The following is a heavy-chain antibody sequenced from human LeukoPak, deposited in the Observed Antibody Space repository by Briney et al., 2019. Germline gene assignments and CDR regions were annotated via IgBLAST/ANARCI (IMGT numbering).Heavy chain of an antibody. D-gene: IGHD6-19*01. CDR3: ARDSDPAIAVAAPGGY. CDR2: IYYSGST. Sequence: SETLSLTCTVSGGSVSSGSYYWSWIRQPPGKGLEWIGYIYYSGSTNYNPSLKSRVTISVDTSKNQFSLKLSSVTAADTAVYYCARDSDPAIAVAAPGGYWGQGTLVTVSS. J-gene: IGHJ4*02. V-gene: IGHV4-61*01. CDR1: GGSVSSGSYY.